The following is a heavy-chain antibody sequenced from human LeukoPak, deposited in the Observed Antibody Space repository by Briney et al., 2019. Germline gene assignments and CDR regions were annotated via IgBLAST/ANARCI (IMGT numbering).Heavy chain of an antibody. CDR3: ARDGARITFGGVIVPWFDY. V-gene: IGHV4-38-2*02. J-gene: IGHJ4*02. D-gene: IGHD3-16*02. CDR2: IYHSGRT. Sequence: SETLSLTCTVSGYSISSGYYWGWIRQPPGKGLEWIDSIYHSGRTFYNPSLKSRVTISVDTSKNQFSLKLSSVTAADTAVYYCARDGARITFGGVIVPWFDYWGQGTLVTVSS. CDR1: GYSISSGYY.